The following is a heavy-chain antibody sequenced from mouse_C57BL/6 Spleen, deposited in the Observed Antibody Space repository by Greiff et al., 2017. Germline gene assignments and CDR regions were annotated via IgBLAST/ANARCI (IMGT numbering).Heavy chain of an antibody. CDR1: GFSLTSYG. D-gene: IGHD2-1*01. CDR3: ARKEELLFYYYAMDY. J-gene: IGHJ4*01. Sequence: VKLEESGPGLVQLSQSLSITCTVSGFSLTSYGVHWVRQSPGKGLEWLGVIWSGGSTDYNAAFISRLSISKDNSKSQVFFKMNSLQADDTAIYYCARKEELLFYYYAMDYWGQGTSVTVSS. V-gene: IGHV2-2*01. CDR2: IWSGGST.